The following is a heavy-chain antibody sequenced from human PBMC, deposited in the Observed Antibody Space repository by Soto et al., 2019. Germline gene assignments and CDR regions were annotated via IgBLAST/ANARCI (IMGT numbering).Heavy chain of an antibody. CDR2: IHHSGST. Sequence: ASETLSLTCAVSGYSISSGYYWGWIRQPPGKGLEWIGSIHHSGSTYYNPSLKSRVTISVDTSKNQFSLRLSSVTAADTAVYYCLRCPRPYYRGGHGYWGQGTLVTVSS. D-gene: IGHD3-16*01. CDR1: GYSISSGYY. J-gene: IGHJ4*02. V-gene: IGHV4-38-2*01. CDR3: LRCPRPYYRGGHGY.